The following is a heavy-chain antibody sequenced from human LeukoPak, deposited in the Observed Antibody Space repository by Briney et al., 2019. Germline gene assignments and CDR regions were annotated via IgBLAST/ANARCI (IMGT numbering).Heavy chain of an antibody. Sequence: PGGSLRLSCAASGFSFSDYYMSWLRQAPGKGVEWISYSSGSGSTISYADSVNGRFIISRDNAKNSLYLQMNSLRAEDTAMYYCARDLSGTYIMSNAFDIWGQGTTVTVS. J-gene: IGHJ3*02. CDR3: ARDLSGTYIMSNAFDI. CDR2: SSGSGSTI. D-gene: IGHD1-26*01. V-gene: IGHV3-11*04. CDR1: GFSFSDYY.